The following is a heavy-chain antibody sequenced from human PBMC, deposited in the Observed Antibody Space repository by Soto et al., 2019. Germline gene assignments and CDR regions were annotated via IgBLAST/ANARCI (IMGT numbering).Heavy chain of an antibody. D-gene: IGHD6-6*01. CDR2: NYYSGGT. J-gene: IGHJ5*02. Sequence: QVQLQESGPGLVKPSQTLSLTCTVSGGSISSGGYYWSWIRQRPGKGLECIGYNYYSGGTFYNPSVKSRVTITIDTSKNQFSLKLSSVTAADTAVYYCARSIFPWGQGTLVTVSS. CDR3: ARSIFP. CDR1: GGSISSGGYY. V-gene: IGHV4-31*03.